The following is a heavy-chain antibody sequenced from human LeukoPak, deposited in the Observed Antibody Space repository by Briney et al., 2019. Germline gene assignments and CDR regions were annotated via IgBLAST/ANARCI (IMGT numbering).Heavy chain of an antibody. Sequence: SETLSLTCTVSGGSISTDYWTWIRQSPGKGLEWVAYIYYTGNTDYNPSLKSRVTISVDTSRNQFSLKLRSVTAADTAVYYCARRYGSVKVFGLDVWGQGTTVTVSS. CDR3: ARRYGSVKVFGLDV. V-gene: IGHV4-59*08. D-gene: IGHD3-10*01. CDR2: IYYTGNT. J-gene: IGHJ6*02. CDR1: GGSISTDY.